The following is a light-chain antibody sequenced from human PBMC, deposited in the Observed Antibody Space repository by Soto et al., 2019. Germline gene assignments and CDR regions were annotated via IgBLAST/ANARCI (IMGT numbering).Light chain of an antibody. CDR1: QSVSSSD. Sequence: EIVLTQSPGTLSLSPGERASLSCRASQSVSSSDLAWYQQKPGQAPRLLIYVTSTRATGIPDRFSGSGSGTDFTLTISRLEPEDFAVYYCQQYGNSPWTFGQGTKVEIK. CDR2: VTS. J-gene: IGKJ1*01. V-gene: IGKV3-20*01. CDR3: QQYGNSPWT.